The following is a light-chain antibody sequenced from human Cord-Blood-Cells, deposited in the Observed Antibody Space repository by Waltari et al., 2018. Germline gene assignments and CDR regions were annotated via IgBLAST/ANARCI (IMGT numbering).Light chain of an antibody. CDR3: QQYNSYWK. J-gene: IGKJ1*01. CDR1: QSISSW. CDR2: DAS. Sequence: DIQMTQSPSTLSASLGDRVTITCRASQSISSWLAWYQQKPGKAPKLLIYDASSLESGVPSRFSGSGSGTEFTLTISSLQPDDCATYYCQQYNSYWKFGQGTKVEIK. V-gene: IGKV1-5*01.